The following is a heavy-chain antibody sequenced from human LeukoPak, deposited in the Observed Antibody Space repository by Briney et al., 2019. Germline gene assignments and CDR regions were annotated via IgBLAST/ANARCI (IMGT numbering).Heavy chain of an antibody. CDR3: ARVPWADDFWSAPSSGFDP. J-gene: IGHJ5*02. CDR2: IYYSGST. CDR1: GGSISSYY. D-gene: IGHD3-3*01. V-gene: IGHV4-59*01. Sequence: KSSETLSLTCTVSGGSISSYYWSWIRQPPGKGLEWIGYIYYSGSTNYNPSLKSQVTISVDTSKNQFSLKLSSVTAADTAVYYCARVPWADDFWSAPSSGFDPWGQGTLVTVSS.